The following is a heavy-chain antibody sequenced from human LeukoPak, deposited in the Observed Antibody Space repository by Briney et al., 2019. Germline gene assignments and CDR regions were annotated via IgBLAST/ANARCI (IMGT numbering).Heavy chain of an antibody. Sequence: SETLSLTCTVSGESINNYYWTWIRQPPGKGLEWIGYIYYIGSTNYNPSLKSRVTISADMSKNQFSLKLSSVTAADTAVYYCAKEDSTLGIDYWGQGTLVTVSS. CDR3: AKEDSTLGIDY. CDR1: GESINNYY. CDR2: IYYIGST. D-gene: IGHD2/OR15-2a*01. V-gene: IGHV4-59*01. J-gene: IGHJ4*02.